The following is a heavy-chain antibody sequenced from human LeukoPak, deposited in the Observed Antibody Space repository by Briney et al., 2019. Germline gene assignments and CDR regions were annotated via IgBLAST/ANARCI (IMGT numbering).Heavy chain of an antibody. D-gene: IGHD4-11*01. CDR2: IYHSGST. J-gene: IGHJ4*02. Sequence: PSETLSLTCTVSGDSISSSAYFWGWIRQPPGKGLEWIGSIYHSGSTYDNPSLKSRVTMSVETSKNQVSLMLRFVTAADTAVYYCARDPSYPSNPYYFDYWGQGTLVTVAS. CDR1: GDSISSSAYF. CDR3: ARDPSYPSNPYYFDY. V-gene: IGHV4-39*07.